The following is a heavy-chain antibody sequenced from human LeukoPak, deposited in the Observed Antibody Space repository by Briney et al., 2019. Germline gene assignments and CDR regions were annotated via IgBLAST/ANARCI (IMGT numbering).Heavy chain of an antibody. Sequence: ASVKVSCEASGYTFTSYAMNWVRQAPGQGLEWMGWINTNTGNPTYAQGFTGRFVFSLDTSVSTAYLQISSLKAEDTAVYYCARGSITIFGVVIPFGGYNWFDPWGQGTLVTVSS. CDR1: GYTFTSYA. V-gene: IGHV7-4-1*02. D-gene: IGHD3-3*01. CDR3: ARGSITIFGVVIPFGGYNWFDP. J-gene: IGHJ5*02. CDR2: INTNTGNP.